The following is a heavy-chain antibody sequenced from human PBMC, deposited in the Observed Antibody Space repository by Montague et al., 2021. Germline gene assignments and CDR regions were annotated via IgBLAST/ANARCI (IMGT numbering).Heavy chain of an antibody. CDR1: GGSISDFY. J-gene: IGHJ4*02. CDR2: INDSGTT. Sequence: SETLSLTCAVTGGSISDFYWSWIRQSPEKGLEWIGYINDSGTTNYNPSLKSRVTISADTSMNQFSLNLSSVTAADTAVYFCARRLGIRAPFDYWGQGTLVTVSS. D-gene: IGHD7-27*01. CDR3: ARRLGIRAPFDY. V-gene: IGHV4-59*08.